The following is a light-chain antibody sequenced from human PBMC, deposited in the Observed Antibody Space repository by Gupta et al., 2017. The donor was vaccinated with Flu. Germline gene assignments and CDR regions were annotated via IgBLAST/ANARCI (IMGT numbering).Light chain of an antibody. CDR3: QVWDSSSDHPV. Sequence: SYVLTQPPSVSVAPGQTARITCDGNNIGSKSVHWYQQKPGQAPVLVVYDNNDRPSGIPERFSGSNSGNTATLTIXRXEAGAEXDYYCQVWDSSSDHPVFGGGTKLTVL. CDR1: NIGSKS. CDR2: DNN. V-gene: IGLV3-21*02. J-gene: IGLJ2*01.